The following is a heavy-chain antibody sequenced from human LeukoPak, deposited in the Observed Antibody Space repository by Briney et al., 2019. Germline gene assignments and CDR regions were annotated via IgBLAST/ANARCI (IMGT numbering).Heavy chain of an antibody. CDR1: GFTFNSYA. CDR3: AKVLGSGSYYFDY. CDR2: LTGTGGNT. Sequence: GGSLRLSCAASGFTFNSYALSWVRQAPGKGLEWVSVLTGTGGNTYYADSVKGRFTISRDNSKNTLYLQMNGLRAEDTAVYHCAKVLGSGSYYFDYWGQGTLVTVSS. D-gene: IGHD3-3*01. V-gene: IGHV3-23*01. J-gene: IGHJ4*02.